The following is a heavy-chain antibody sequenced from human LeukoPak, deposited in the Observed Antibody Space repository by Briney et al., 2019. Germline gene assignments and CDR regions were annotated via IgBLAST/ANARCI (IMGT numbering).Heavy chain of an antibody. Sequence: ASVKVSCKASGYTFTSYGIIWVRQAPGQGLEWMGWISAYNGNTNYAQKLQGRVTMTTDTSTSTAYMELRSLRSDDTAVYYCARSGARIAAAGSSYWGQGTLVTVSS. CDR1: GYTFTSYG. CDR2: ISAYNGNT. V-gene: IGHV1-18*01. J-gene: IGHJ4*02. CDR3: ARSGARIAAAGSSY. D-gene: IGHD6-13*01.